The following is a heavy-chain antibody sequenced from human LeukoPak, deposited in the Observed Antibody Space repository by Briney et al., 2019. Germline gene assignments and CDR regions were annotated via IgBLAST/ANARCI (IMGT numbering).Heavy chain of an antibody. CDR3: ARHKSYCTTSTCYYIDS. CDR2: MYHSGST. D-gene: IGHD2-2*01. J-gene: IGHJ5*01. CDR1: GYSISSGYY. V-gene: IGHV4-38-2*01. Sequence: SETLSLTCGVSGYSISSGYYWGWIRQPPGKGLEWIGNMYHSGSTDYNPSLKSRVAISIDTSKNQFSLNLRSVTAADTAVYYCARHKSYCTTSTCYYIDSWGQGTLVTVSS.